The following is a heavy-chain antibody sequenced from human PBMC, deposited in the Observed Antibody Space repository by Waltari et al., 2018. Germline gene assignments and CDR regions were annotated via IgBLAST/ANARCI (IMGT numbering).Heavy chain of an antibody. CDR2: INPNSGGT. CDR1: GYTFTGYY. CDR3: ARAGYSSGWSPPLFDY. J-gene: IGHJ4*02. V-gene: IGHV1-2*06. D-gene: IGHD6-19*01. Sequence: QVQLVQSGAEVKKPGASVKVSCKASGYTFTGYYMHWVRQAPGQGLEWMGRINPNSGGTNYAQKFQGRVTMTRDTSISTAYMELSRLRSDDTAVYYCARAGYSSGWSPPLFDYWGQGTLVTVSS.